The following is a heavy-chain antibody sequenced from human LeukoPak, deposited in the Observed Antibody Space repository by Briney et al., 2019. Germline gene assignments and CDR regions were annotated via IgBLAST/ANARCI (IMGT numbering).Heavy chain of an antibody. J-gene: IGHJ5*02. CDR2: IRSKAYGGTT. CDR1: GFTFGDYA. Sequence: QTGGSLRLSCTASGFTFGDYAMSWVRQAPGKGLEWVGFIRSKAYGGTTEYAASVKGRFTISRDDSKSIAYLQMNSLRAEDTAVYYCANGWQHLDPWGQGTLVTVSS. CDR3: ANGWQHLDP. V-gene: IGHV3-49*04. D-gene: IGHD5-24*01.